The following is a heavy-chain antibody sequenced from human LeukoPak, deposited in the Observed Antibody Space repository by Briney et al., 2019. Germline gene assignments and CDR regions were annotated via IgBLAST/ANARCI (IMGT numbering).Heavy chain of an antibody. V-gene: IGHV3-30*02. CDR1: GFTFNSYG. Sequence: GGSLRLSCAASGFTFNSYGMHWVRQAPGKGLEWVAFIQSDGSNKYYADSVKGRFTISRDNSKNTLYLQMNSLRAEDTAVYYCARKVANRRTFGYSETIYNSYYYMDVWGKGTTVTVSS. J-gene: IGHJ6*03. CDR2: IQSDGSNK. D-gene: IGHD5-24*01. CDR3: ARKVANRRTFGYSETIYNSYYYMDV.